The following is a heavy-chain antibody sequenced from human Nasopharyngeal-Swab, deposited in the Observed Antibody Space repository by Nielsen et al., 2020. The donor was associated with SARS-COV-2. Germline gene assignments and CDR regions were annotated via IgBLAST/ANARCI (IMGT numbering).Heavy chain of an antibody. CDR2: IKPDGSEK. D-gene: IGHD5-24*01. V-gene: IGHV3-7*01. CDR1: GFTFSSLW. Sequence: GRSLRLSCAASGFTFSSLWMSWVRQVPGKGLEWVADIKPDGSEKVYVDSVKGRLTISRDNAKNSMSLQMNSLRVEETAVYYCAKDIGDGYNQYYFDYWGQGTLVTVSS. CDR3: AKDIGDGYNQYYFDY. J-gene: IGHJ4*02.